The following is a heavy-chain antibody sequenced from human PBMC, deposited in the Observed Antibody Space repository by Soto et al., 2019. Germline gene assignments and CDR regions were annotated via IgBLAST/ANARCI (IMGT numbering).Heavy chain of an antibody. V-gene: IGHV1-69*13. D-gene: IGHD2-2*01. CDR2: IIPIFGTA. J-gene: IGHJ6*02. Sequence: SVKVSCKASGGTFSSYAISWVRQAPGQGLEWMGGIIPIFGTANYAQKFQGRVTITADESTSTAYMELSSLRSEDTAVYYCARRCSSTSCYGYYYYYGMDVWGQGTTVTVSS. CDR1: GGTFSSYA. CDR3: ARRCSSTSCYGYYYYYGMDV.